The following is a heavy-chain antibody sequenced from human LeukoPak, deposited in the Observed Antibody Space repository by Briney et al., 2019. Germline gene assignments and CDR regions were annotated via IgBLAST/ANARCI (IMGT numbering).Heavy chain of an antibody. CDR1: SGSIISNNDY. CDR2: IHYSGRT. J-gene: IGHJ5*02. Sequence: SETLSLTCSVSSGSIISNNDYWGWIRQPPGKVLEWIATIHYSGRTSHNPSLKTRRYISVDTSQNRFSLRRPSVTPPGTAACSCARVLPLYYYDSSDPFADWFDPWGQGTLVTVSS. CDR3: ARVLPLYYYDSSDPFADWFDP. D-gene: IGHD3-22*01. V-gene: IGHV4-39*07.